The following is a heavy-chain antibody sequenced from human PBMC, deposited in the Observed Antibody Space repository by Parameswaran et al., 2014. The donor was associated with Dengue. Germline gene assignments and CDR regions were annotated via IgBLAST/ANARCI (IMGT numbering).Heavy chain of an antibody. Sequence: WVRQAPGQGLEWMGWINPNSGGTNYAQKFQGRVTMTRDTSISTAYMELSRLRSDDTAVYYCARRGVGSYYYYGMDVWGQGTTGHRLL. J-gene: IGHJ6*02. V-gene: IGHV1-2*02. D-gene: IGHD3-10*01. CDR3: ARRGVGSYYYYGMDV. CDR2: INPNSGGT.